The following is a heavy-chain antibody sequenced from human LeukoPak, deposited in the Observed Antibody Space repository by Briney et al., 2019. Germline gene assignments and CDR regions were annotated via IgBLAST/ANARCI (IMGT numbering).Heavy chain of an antibody. CDR1: GFTFSNAY. CDR2: IKRKADGGTT. J-gene: IGHJ4*02. Sequence: PGGSLRLSCAASGFTFSNAYIMWVRQAPGKGLEWVGRIKRKADGGTTDYAAPVKDRFSISRDGSKNTLYLQMNSLKTEDTAVYYCTSEEDDYRGRTGYWGQGTLVTVSS. V-gene: IGHV3-15*01. CDR3: TSEEDDYRGRTGY. D-gene: IGHD4-23*01.